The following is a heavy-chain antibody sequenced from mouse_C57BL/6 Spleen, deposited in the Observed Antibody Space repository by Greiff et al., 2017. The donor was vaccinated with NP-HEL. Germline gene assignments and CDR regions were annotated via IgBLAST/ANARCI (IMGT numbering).Heavy chain of an antibody. CDR2: ISSGSSTI. CDR3: ARMAQATPMDY. J-gene: IGHJ4*01. Sequence: EVQVVDSGGGLVKPGGSLKLSCAASGFTFSDYGMHWVRQAPEKGLEWVAYISSGSSTIYYADTVKGRFTISRDNAKNTLFLQMTSLRSEDTAMYYCARMAQATPMDYWGQGTSVTVSS. CDR1: GFTFSDYG. V-gene: IGHV5-17*01. D-gene: IGHD3-2*02.